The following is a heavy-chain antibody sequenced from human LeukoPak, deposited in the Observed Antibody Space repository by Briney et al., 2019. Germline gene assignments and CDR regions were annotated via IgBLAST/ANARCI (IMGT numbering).Heavy chain of an antibody. CDR1: GGSISSSSYY. Sequence: SETLSLTCTVSGGSISSSSYYWSWIRQPAGKGLEWIGRIYTSGSTNYNPSLKSRVTMSVDTSKNQFSLKLSSVTATDTAVYYCARAHFWSGYYKYWGQGTLVTVSS. D-gene: IGHD3-3*02. J-gene: IGHJ4*02. CDR3: ARAHFWSGYYKY. CDR2: IYTSGST. V-gene: IGHV4-61*02.